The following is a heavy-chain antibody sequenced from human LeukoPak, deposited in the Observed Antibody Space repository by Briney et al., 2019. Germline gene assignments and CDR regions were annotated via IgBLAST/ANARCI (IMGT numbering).Heavy chain of an antibody. CDR2: IYSGGTT. J-gene: IGHJ4*02. D-gene: IGHD4-23*01. CDR1: GFPVSGNY. V-gene: IGHV3-53*01. CDR3: ARRAGGYSHPYDY. Sequence: GGSLRLSCAVSGFPVSGNYMSWVRQAPGKGLEWVSLIYSGGTTYYADSVKGRFTISRDNSKNTLYLQMNSLRAEDTAVYYCARRAGGYSHPYDYWGQGILVTVSS.